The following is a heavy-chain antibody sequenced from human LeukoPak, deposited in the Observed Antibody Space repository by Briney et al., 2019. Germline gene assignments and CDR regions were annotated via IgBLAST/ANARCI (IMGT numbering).Heavy chain of an antibody. D-gene: IGHD2-2*01. Sequence: GASVKVSCKASGYTFTTYGISWLRQAPGHGLEWMGWISAYNGNTKYAQKFQGRVTMSTDTSTSTVHMELRSLRSDDTALYYCARDEGTYQRGPFDYWGQGTLVTVSS. CDR1: GYTFTTYG. CDR2: ISAYNGNT. J-gene: IGHJ4*02. V-gene: IGHV1-18*01. CDR3: ARDEGTYQRGPFDY.